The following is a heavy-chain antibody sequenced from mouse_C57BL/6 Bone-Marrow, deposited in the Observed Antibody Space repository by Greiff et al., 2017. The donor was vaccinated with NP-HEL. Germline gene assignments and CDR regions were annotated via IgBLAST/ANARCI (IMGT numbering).Heavy chain of an antibody. Sequence: VQLQQSGPELVKPGASVTISCKASGYAFSSSWMNWVKQRPGTGLEWIGRIYPGDGDTNYNGKFKGKATLTADKSSSTAYMQLSSLTSEDSAVYFCTYYGSTLAWFAYWGQGTLVTVSA. D-gene: IGHD1-1*01. CDR1: GYAFSSSW. V-gene: IGHV1-82*01. J-gene: IGHJ3*01. CDR2: IYPGDGDT. CDR3: TYYGSTLAWFAY.